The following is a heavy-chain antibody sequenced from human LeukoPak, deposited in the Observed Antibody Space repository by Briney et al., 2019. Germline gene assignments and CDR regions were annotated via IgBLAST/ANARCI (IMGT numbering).Heavy chain of an antibody. CDR2: IYAGGTT. Sequence: GGSLRLSCAASGFTVSNNYMTWVRQAPGKGLDWVSIIYAGGTTYYADSVKGRFIISRDNSKNTLYLQMNSLSAEDTAVYCCARDSGLDAFDIWGQGTMVTVSS. J-gene: IGHJ3*02. CDR1: GFTVSNNY. D-gene: IGHD3-10*01. V-gene: IGHV3-53*01. CDR3: ARDSGLDAFDI.